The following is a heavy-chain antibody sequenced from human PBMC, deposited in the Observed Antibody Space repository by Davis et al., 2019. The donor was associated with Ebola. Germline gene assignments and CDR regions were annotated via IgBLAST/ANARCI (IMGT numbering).Heavy chain of an antibody. J-gene: IGHJ4*02. CDR3: ARGYSGSRRLDY. D-gene: IGHD1-26*01. V-gene: IGHV1-18*01. CDR1: GGTFSSYA. Sequence: AASVKVSCKASGGTFSSYAISWVRQAPGQGLEWMGWISAYNGNTNYAQKLQGRVTMTTDTSTSTAYMELRSLRSDDTAVYYCARGYSGSRRLDYWGQGTLVTVSS. CDR2: ISAYNGNT.